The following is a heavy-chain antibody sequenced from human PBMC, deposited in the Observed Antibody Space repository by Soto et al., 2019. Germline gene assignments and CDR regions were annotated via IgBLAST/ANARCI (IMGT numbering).Heavy chain of an antibody. CDR2: IIPIFGTA. CDR3: ARGPRDYYDSSGPIDACDI. Sequence: SVNASSKASGATFSSYAISWGRRAPGQGLEWMGWIIPIFGTANYAQKFQGRVTITADESTSTAYMELSSLRSEDTAVYYCARGPRDYYDSSGPIDACDICRQGTRVTVSS. V-gene: IGHV1-69*13. CDR1: GATFSSYA. D-gene: IGHD3-22*01. J-gene: IGHJ3*02.